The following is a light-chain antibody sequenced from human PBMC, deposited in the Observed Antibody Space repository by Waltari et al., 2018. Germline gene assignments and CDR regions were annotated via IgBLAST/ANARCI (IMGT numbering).Light chain of an antibody. V-gene: IGKV2-30*02. CDR1: QSLVHSDGNIP. CDR2: KVS. J-gene: IGKJ2*01. Sequence: VVMTQSPLSLPVTLGQPAYISCKSSQSLVHSDGNIPLNWFQQRPGQSPRRLIYKVSSRDSGVPDRFSGSGSGTDFTLKISRVEAEDVGVYYCMQGTHWPYTFGQGTKLDIK. CDR3: MQGTHWPYT.